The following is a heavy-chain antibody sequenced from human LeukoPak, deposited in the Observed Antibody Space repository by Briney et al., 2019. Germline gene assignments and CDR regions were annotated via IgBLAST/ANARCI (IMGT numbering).Heavy chain of an antibody. J-gene: IGHJ5*02. Sequence: PGGSLRLSCAASGFTLSSYAMSWVRQAPGKGLEWVSAISGSGGSTYYADSVKGRFTISRDNSKNTLYLQMNSLRAEDTAVYYCAKDPIAVAGNNWFDPWGQGTLVTVSS. CDR3: AKDPIAVAGNNWFDP. CDR2: ISGSGGST. CDR1: GFTLSSYA. V-gene: IGHV3-23*01. D-gene: IGHD6-19*01.